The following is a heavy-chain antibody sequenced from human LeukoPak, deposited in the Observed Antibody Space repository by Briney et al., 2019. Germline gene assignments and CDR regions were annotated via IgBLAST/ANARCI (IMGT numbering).Heavy chain of an antibody. J-gene: IGHJ4*02. D-gene: IGHD4-17*01. CDR3: ARVAAYGYYFDY. Sequence: GGSLRLSCAASGFTFSSYSMNWVRQAPGKGLEWVSSISSSSSYIYYADSVKGRFTISRDNAKNSLYLQMNSLRAEDTAVYYCARVAAYGYYFDYWGQGTLVTASS. CDR1: GFTFSSYS. V-gene: IGHV3-21*01. CDR2: ISSSSSYI.